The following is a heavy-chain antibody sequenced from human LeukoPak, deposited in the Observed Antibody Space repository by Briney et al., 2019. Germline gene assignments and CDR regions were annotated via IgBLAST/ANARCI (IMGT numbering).Heavy chain of an antibody. J-gene: IGHJ3*02. V-gene: IGHV4-30-2*01. CDR3: ARAVVTDAFDI. Sequence: SQTLSLTCAVSGGSISSGGYSWGWIRQPPGKGLEWIGYIYHSGSTYYNPSLKSRVTISVDRSKHQFSLKLSSVTAADTAVYYCARAVVTDAFDIWGQGTMVTVSS. CDR1: GGSISSGGYS. D-gene: IGHD2-2*01. CDR2: IYHSGST.